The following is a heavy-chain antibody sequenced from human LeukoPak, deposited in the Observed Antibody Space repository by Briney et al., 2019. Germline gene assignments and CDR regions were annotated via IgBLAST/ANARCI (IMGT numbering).Heavy chain of an antibody. J-gene: IGHJ3*02. D-gene: IGHD6-19*01. Sequence: ASVKVSCKASGYTFTSYSISWVRQAPGQGLEWMGWISAYNGNTNYAQKLQGRVTMTTDTSTSTAYMELRSLRSDDTAVYYCARDVWSSGWYFAFDIWGQGTMVTVSS. CDR3: ARDVWSSGWYFAFDI. CDR1: GYTFTSYS. V-gene: IGHV1-18*04. CDR2: ISAYNGNT.